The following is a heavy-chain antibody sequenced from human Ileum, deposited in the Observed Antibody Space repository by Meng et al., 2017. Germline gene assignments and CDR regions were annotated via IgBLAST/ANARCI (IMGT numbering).Heavy chain of an antibody. V-gene: IGHV3-23*01. D-gene: IGHD7-27*01. CDR1: GFNFSTHA. J-gene: IGHJ4*02. CDR2: ISSSGRTT. CDR3: LRDNWGTFD. Sequence: WGSLRLSCAASGFNFSTHATNWVRQSPGKGLEWVSGISSSGRTTYYADSVKGRFTISRDNSKNMVYLQMNSLRAEYPAVYSCLRDNWGTFDWGQGTLVTVSS.